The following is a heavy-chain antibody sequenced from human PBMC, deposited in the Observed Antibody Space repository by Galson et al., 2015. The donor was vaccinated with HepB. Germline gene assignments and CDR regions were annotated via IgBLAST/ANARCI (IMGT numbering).Heavy chain of an antibody. Sequence: PALVNPTQTLTLTCTFSGFSLRTSGMCVSWIRQPPGKALEWLARIDWDDDKYYSTSLKTRLTISKDTSKNQVLLTMTNMDPVDTATYYCARTSIRDIVVVPAAPIHYYYYGMDVWGQGTTVTVSS. V-gene: IGHV2-70*11. CDR1: GFSLRTSGMC. CDR2: IDWDDDK. J-gene: IGHJ6*02. D-gene: IGHD2-2*01. CDR3: ARTSIRDIVVVPAAPIHYYYYGMDV.